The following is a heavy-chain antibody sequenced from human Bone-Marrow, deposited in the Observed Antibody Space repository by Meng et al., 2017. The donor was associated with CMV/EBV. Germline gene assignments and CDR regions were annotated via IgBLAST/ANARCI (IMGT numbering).Heavy chain of an antibody. CDR2: ISSSSSYI. V-gene: IGHV3-21*01. CDR1: GFTFSDYY. CDR3: ARESALYSSGRFDP. D-gene: IGHD6-19*01. J-gene: IGHJ5*02. Sequence: GGSLRLSCAASGFTFSDYYMSWVRQAPGKGLEWVSSISSSSSYIYYADSVKGRFTISRDNAKNSLYLQMNSLRAEDTAVYYCARESALYSSGRFDPWGQGTLVTVSS.